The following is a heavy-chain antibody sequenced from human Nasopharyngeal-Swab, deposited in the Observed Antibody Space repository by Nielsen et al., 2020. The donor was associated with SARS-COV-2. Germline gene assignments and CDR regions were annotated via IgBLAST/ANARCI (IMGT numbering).Heavy chain of an antibody. V-gene: IGHV3-20*01. CDR3: ARQTIYSFGWFDS. CDR2: INWIGGSA. Sequence: DDYAMSWVRQVPGKGLEWVANINWIGGSADYSDAVKGRFTISRDNAKNSLYLQMNSLRAEDTAIYHCARQTIYSFGWFDSWGQGNLVTVSS. J-gene: IGHJ5*01. D-gene: IGHD3-3*01. CDR1: DDYA.